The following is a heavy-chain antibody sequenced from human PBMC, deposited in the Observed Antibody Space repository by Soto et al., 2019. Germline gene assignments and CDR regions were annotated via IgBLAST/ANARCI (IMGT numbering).Heavy chain of an antibody. J-gene: IGHJ6*02. CDR2: ISYDGSNK. CDR3: AKDRALVRGVIKPLDYYYGMDV. Sequence: PGGSLRLSCAASGFTFSSYGMHWVRQAPGKGLEWVAVISYDGSNKYYADSVKGRFTISRDNSKNTLYPQMNSLRAEDTAVYYCAKDRALVRGVIKPLDYYYGMDVWGQGTTVTVSS. V-gene: IGHV3-30*18. D-gene: IGHD3-10*01. CDR1: GFTFSSYG.